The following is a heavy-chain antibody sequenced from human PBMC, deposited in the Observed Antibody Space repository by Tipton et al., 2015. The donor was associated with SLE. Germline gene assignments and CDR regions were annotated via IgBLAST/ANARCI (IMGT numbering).Heavy chain of an antibody. Sequence: TLSLTCTVSDYSISSGYYWGWSRQPPGKGLEWIGTIYQSGSTHYSPSLKSRVTITGDTSKNQFSLKLSSVAAADTAVDYCARDTLRLPGAFDIWGQGTMVTVSS. CDR1: DYSISSGYY. V-gene: IGHV4-38-2*02. CDR2: IYQSGST. CDR3: ARDTLRLPGAFDI. J-gene: IGHJ3*02. D-gene: IGHD2-15*01.